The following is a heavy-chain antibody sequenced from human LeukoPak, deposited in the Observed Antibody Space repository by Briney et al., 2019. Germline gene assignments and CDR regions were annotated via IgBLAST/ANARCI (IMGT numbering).Heavy chain of an antibody. V-gene: IGHV3-7*03. CDR1: GFIFSDHW. CDR3: ASLGPDY. D-gene: IGHD3-10*01. J-gene: IGHJ4*02. CDR2: IKKVGSEK. Sequence: GGSLRLSCAASGFIFSDHWMSWVRQAPGKGLEWVANIKKVGSEKYYVDSVKGRFTMSRDNAKNSLYLQMNSLRAEDTAVYYCASLGPDYWGQGTLVTVSS.